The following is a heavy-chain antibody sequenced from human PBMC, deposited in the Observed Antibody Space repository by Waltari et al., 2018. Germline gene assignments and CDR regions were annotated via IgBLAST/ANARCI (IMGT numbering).Heavy chain of an antibody. CDR3: ANAYRGYDGRALHFDY. V-gene: IGHV1-69*01. J-gene: IGHJ4*02. CDR2: FIPCSGTT. Sequence: QVQLVQSGAEVRKPGSSVKVSCKASGESFSIFAVNWVRQAPGPGLDWMGGFIPCSGTTTYTQKFQSRGTITADESTNTVYMELSSLGSEETAVYYCANAYRGYDGRALHFDYWGQGTLVTVSS. D-gene: IGHD5-12*01. CDR1: GESFSIFA.